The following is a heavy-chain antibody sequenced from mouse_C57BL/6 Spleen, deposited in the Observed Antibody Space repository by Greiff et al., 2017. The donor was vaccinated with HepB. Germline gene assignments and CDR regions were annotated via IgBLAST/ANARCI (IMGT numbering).Heavy chain of an antibody. Sequence: QVQLQQPGTELVKPGASVKLSCKASGYTFTSYWMHWVKQRPGQGLEWIGNINPSNGGTNYNEKFKSKATLTVDKSSSTAYMQLSSLTSEDSAVYCGAKSECYYGYFDVWGTGTTVTVSS. J-gene: IGHJ1*03. CDR3: AKSECYYGYFDV. CDR2: INPSNGGT. V-gene: IGHV1-53*01. CDR1: GYTFTSYW. D-gene: IGHD1-3*01.